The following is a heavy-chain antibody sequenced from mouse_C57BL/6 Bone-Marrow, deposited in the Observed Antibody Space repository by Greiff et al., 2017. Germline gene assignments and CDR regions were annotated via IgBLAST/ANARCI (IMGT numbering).Heavy chain of an antibody. J-gene: IGHJ3*01. CDR2: IDPANGNT. Sequence: VHVKQSVAELVRPGASVKLSCTASGFNIKNTYMHWVKQRPEQGLEWIGRIDPANGNTKYAPKFQGKATITADTSSNTAYLQLSSLTSEDTAIYYGARSDYYGSRTWFAYWGQGTLVTVSA. CDR3: ARSDYYGSRTWFAY. V-gene: IGHV14-3*01. D-gene: IGHD1-1*01. CDR1: GFNIKNTY.